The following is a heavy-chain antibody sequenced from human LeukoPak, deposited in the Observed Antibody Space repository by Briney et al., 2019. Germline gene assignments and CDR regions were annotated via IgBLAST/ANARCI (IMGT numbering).Heavy chain of an antibody. CDR1: GFTFSGSV. D-gene: IGHD3-10*01. J-gene: IGHJ4*02. Sequence: GGSLRLSCAASGFTFSGSVIHWVRQASGNGLEWVGRIRGKTHSYATAYAASVKGRFTISRDDSKNTAYLQMNSLKTEDTAVYYCTTDRPTLDELWYWGQGTLVTVSS. CDR3: TTDRPTLDELWY. CDR2: IRGKTHSYAT. V-gene: IGHV3-73*01.